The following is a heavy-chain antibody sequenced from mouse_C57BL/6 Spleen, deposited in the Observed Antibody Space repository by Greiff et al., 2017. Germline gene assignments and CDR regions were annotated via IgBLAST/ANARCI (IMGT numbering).Heavy chain of an antibody. V-gene: IGHV6-3*01. CDR3: TEGTWFAY. J-gene: IGHJ3*01. CDR2: IRLKSDNYAT. CDR1: GFTFSNYW. Sequence: EVKLMESGGGLVQPGGSMKLSCVASGFTFSNYWMNWVRQSPEKGLEWVAQIRLKSDNYATHYAESVKGRFTISRDDSKSSVYLQMNNLRADDTGIYYCTEGTWFAYWGPGALVTVSA.